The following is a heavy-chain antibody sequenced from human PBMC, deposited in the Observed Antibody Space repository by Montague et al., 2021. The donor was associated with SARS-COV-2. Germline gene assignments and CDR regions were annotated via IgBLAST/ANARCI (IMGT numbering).Heavy chain of an antibody. CDR2: TYYRSMWKS. Sequence: CAISRDSVSSNSATWNWIRQSPSRGLEWLGRTYYRSMWKSDYARSVKSRIAINPGTSKNQFSLQLSSVTPEDTALYYCVRGIEAAGFYDYWGQGTLVTVSS. J-gene: IGHJ4*02. D-gene: IGHD6-13*01. V-gene: IGHV6-1*01. CDR3: VRGIEAAGFYDY. CDR1: RDSVSSNSAT.